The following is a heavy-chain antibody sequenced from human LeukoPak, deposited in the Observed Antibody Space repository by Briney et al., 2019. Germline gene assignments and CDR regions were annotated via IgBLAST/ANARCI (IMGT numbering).Heavy chain of an antibody. CDR1: GFTFSLYA. CDR2: ISFDGSYK. V-gene: IGHV3-30-3*01. Sequence: GRSLRLSCAAPGFTFSLYAMHWVRQAPGKGLEWVAIISFDGSYKNYADSVKGRFTISRDNSDNTLYLQMSSLRAEDTALYYCTRRDFNGGNSLAGFDIWGQGTMVTVSS. D-gene: IGHD4-23*01. CDR3: TRRDFNGGNSLAGFDI. J-gene: IGHJ3*02.